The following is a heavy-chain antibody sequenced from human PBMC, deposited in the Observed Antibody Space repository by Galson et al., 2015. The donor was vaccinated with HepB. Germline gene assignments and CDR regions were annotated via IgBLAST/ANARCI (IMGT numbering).Heavy chain of an antibody. CDR2: ISGSSSDI. J-gene: IGHJ4*02. D-gene: IGHD6-13*01. CDR1: GLTLSSYS. Sequence: SLRLSCAASGLTLSSYSMNWVRQAPGKGLEWDSYISGSSSDIYYADSVKGRLTISRDNAKNSLYLQMNSLRVEDTAVYYCARAYSSSWFFDYWGQGTLVTVSS. V-gene: IGHV3-21*01. CDR3: ARAYSSSWFFDY.